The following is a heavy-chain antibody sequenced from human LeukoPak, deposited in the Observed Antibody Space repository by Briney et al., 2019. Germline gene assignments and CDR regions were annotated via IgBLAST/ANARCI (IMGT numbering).Heavy chain of an antibody. D-gene: IGHD3-22*01. CDR1: GFTFSSYA. Sequence: GGSLRLSCAASGFTFSSYAMSWVRQAPGKGLEWVSAISGTGNRTYYADSVKGRFTISRDNSKNTLYLQMNSLRAEDTAVYYCAKDLIPIVVVIKTLRFDPWGQGTLVTVSS. J-gene: IGHJ5*02. CDR2: ISGTGNRT. V-gene: IGHV3-23*01. CDR3: AKDLIPIVVVIKTLRFDP.